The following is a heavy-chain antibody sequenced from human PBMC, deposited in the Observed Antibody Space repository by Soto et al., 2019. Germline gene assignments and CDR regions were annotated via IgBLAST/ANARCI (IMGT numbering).Heavy chain of an antibody. Sequence: ASVKVSCKASGYTFTSYGISWVRQAPGQGLEWMGWISAYNGNTNYAQKLQGRVTMTTDTSTSTAYMELRGLRSDDTAVYYCARLQSGIAAAGTTYYYYYGMDVWGQGTTVTVSS. CDR1: GYTFTSYG. CDR3: ARLQSGIAAAGTTYYYYYGMDV. CDR2: ISAYNGNT. J-gene: IGHJ6*02. D-gene: IGHD6-13*01. V-gene: IGHV1-18*01.